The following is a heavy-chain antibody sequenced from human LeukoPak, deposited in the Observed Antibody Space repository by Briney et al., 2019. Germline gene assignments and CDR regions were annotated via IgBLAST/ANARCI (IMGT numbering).Heavy chain of an antibody. D-gene: IGHD6-13*01. CDR2: ISYDGNNK. CDR1: GFTFSSSG. CDR3: AREAAAGTPLREYYFDY. V-gene: IGHV3-30*19. J-gene: IGHJ4*02. Sequence: GGSLRLSCAASGFTFSSSGMHWVRQAPGRGLEWVAVISYDGNNKYYTDSLKGRFTISRDNSKNTLYLQMNSLRVDDTAVYYCAREAAAGTPLREYYFDYWGQGTLVTVSS.